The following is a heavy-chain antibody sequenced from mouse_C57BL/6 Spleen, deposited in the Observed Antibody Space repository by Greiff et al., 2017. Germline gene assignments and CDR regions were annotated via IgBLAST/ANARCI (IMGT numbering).Heavy chain of an antibody. CDR2: LSYDGSN. J-gene: IGHJ2*01. D-gene: IGHD2-3*01. CDR1: GYSITSGYY. V-gene: IGHV3-6*01. Sequence: DVKLQESGPGLVKPSQSLSLTCSVTGYSITSGYYWNWIRQFPGNKLECMGYLSYDGSNNYNPSLKNRISITRDTSKDPFFLKLNSVTTEDTATDDCARLGDGYYATFDYWGQGTTLTVSS. CDR3: ARLGDGYYATFDY.